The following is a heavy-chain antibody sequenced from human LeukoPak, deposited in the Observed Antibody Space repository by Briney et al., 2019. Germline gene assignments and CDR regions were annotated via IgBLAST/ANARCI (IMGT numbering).Heavy chain of an antibody. D-gene: IGHD2-2*01. V-gene: IGHV1-24*01. Sequence: ASVKVSCKVSGHTLTELSMHWVRQAPGKGLEWMGGFDPEDGETIYAQKFQGRVTMTEDTSTDTAFMELSSLRSEDTAVYYCATARIMPERDAFDIWGQGTMVTVSS. CDR2: FDPEDGET. CDR1: GHTLTELS. CDR3: ATARIMPERDAFDI. J-gene: IGHJ3*02.